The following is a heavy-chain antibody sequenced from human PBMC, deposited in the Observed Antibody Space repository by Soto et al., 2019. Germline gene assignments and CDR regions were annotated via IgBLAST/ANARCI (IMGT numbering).Heavy chain of an antibody. V-gene: IGHV3-21*01. CDR2: ISSSSNCI. CDR3: ARYIWFGELLSYGMDV. Sequence: PGGSLRLSCAASGFTFSSHNMNWVRQAPGKGLEWVSWISSSSNCIYYSDLVKGRFTISRDNAKDSLYLQMNSLRVEDTAVYYCARYIWFGELLSYGMDVWGQGTTVTVSS. CDR1: GFTFSSHN. J-gene: IGHJ6*02. D-gene: IGHD3-10*01.